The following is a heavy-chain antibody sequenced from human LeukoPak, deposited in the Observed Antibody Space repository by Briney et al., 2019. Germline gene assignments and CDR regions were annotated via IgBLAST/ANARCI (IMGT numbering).Heavy chain of an antibody. Sequence: RASVKVSCKASGYTFTGYYMHWVRQAPGQGLEWMGWISPNSGGTNYAQKFQGRVTMTRDTSISTAYMELSRLRSDDTAVYYCARYCSGGSCHTRTAEYFQHWGQGTLVTVSS. CDR1: GYTFTGYY. CDR2: ISPNSGGT. J-gene: IGHJ1*01. D-gene: IGHD2-15*01. CDR3: ARYCSGGSCHTRTAEYFQH. V-gene: IGHV1-2*02.